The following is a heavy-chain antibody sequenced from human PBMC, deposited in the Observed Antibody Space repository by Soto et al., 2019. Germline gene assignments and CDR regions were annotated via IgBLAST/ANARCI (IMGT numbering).Heavy chain of an antibody. Sequence: SLRLSCEASGFTFGDYAMHWVRQAPGKGLEWVSGVSWNSEIVGYADSVKGRFTISRDNAKNSLYLEMNSLRTEDTALYYCAKDRGPCSGNKCSSLYYYYGMDVWGQGTTVTVSS. CDR2: VSWNSEIV. CDR3: AKDRGPCSGNKCSSLYYYYGMDV. V-gene: IGHV3-9*01. CDR1: GFTFGDYA. J-gene: IGHJ6*02. D-gene: IGHD2-15*01.